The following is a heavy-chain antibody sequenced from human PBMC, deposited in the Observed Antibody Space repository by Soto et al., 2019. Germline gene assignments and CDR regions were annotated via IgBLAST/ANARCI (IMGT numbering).Heavy chain of an antibody. J-gene: IGHJ6*02. CDR2: IYYSGST. Sequence: SETLSLTRTVSGGSISSYYWSWIRQPPGKGLEWIGYIYYSGSTNYNPSLKSRVTISVDTSKNQFSLKLSSVTAADTAVYYCARGGNYDFWSGSHDYYGMDVWGQGTTVTVSS. CDR3: ARGGNYDFWSGSHDYYGMDV. D-gene: IGHD3-3*01. V-gene: IGHV4-59*01. CDR1: GGSISSYY.